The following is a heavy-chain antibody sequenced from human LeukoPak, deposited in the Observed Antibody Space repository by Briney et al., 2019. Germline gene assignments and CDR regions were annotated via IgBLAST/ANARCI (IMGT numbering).Heavy chain of an antibody. V-gene: IGHV3-66*01. CDR2: IYSGGTT. Sequence: GGSLRLSCAASGVTVSSSYMSWVRQAPGKGLEWVSVIYSGGTTNYADSVKGRFTISRDNSQNTLYLQMNSLRAEDTAVYYCVWWNDYWGQGTLVTVSS. CDR1: GVTVSSSY. D-gene: IGHD2-21*01. J-gene: IGHJ4*02. CDR3: VWWNDY.